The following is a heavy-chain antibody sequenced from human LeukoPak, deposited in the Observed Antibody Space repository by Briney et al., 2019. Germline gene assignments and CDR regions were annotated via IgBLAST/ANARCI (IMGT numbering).Heavy chain of an antibody. V-gene: IGHV1-69*05. CDR3: ARGEWLVHFDY. CDR2: IIPIFGTA. Sequence: SVKVSCKASGGTFSSYAISWVRQAPGQGLEWMGGIIPIFGTASYAQKFQGRVTMTRDTSTSTVYMELSSLRSEDTAVYYCARGEWLVHFDYWGQGTLVTVSS. J-gene: IGHJ4*02. D-gene: IGHD6-19*01. CDR1: GGTFSSYA.